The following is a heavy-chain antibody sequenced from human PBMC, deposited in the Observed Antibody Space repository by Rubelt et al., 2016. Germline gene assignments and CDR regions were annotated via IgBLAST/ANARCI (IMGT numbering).Heavy chain of an antibody. CDR2: IWYDGSNK. D-gene: IGHD1-26*01. Sequence: GPGKGLEWVAVIWYDGSNKYYADSVKGRFTISRDNSKNTLYLQMNSLRAEDTAVYYCARSGSGSYPGYFDYWGQGTLVTVSS. CDR3: ARSGSGSYPGYFDY. J-gene: IGHJ4*02. V-gene: IGHV3-33*01.